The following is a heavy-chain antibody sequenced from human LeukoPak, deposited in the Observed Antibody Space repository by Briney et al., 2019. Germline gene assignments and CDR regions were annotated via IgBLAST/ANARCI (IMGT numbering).Heavy chain of an antibody. J-gene: IGHJ4*02. V-gene: IGHV1-18*04. D-gene: IGHD3-10*01. CDR3: VRALLWFGEPSHIDY. CDR1: GYTFTSYY. CDR2: ITAYNDNT. Sequence: GASVKVSCRASGYTFTSYYMHWVRQAPGQGLEWMGWITAYNDNTNYAQKLQGGVTMTTDTSTSTAYMELRSLRSDDTAVYYCVRALLWFGEPSHIDYWGQGTLVTASS.